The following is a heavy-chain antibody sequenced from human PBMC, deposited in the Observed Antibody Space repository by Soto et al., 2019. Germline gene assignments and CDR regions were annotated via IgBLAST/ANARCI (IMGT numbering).Heavy chain of an antibody. D-gene: IGHD3-10*01. CDR1: ELTFSGRS. CDR2: IDKVGTNS. V-gene: IGHV3-74*03. J-gene: IGHJ6*04. CDR3: ARGWFGLDV. Sequence: GGSLRLSCAASELTFSGRSGHWVRQAQGKGLVWVSGIDKVGTNSTYADSGRGRFTTYRDNAKNTVYLQMHSPRAEDTAFYSSARGWFGLDVWGKGTMVTVSS.